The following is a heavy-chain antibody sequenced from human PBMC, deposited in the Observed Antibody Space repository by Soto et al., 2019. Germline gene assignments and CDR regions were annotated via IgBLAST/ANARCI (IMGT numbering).Heavy chain of an antibody. CDR3: ARDLIAVAGSFDY. CDR2: IYHSGST. CDR1: GGSISSSNW. J-gene: IGHJ4*02. Sequence: SETLSLTCAVSGGSISSSNWWSWVRQPPGKGLEWIGEIYHSGSTNYNPSLKSRVTISVDKSKNQFSLKLSSVTAADTAVYYCARDLIAVAGSFDYWGQGTLVTVS. V-gene: IGHV4-4*02. D-gene: IGHD6-19*01.